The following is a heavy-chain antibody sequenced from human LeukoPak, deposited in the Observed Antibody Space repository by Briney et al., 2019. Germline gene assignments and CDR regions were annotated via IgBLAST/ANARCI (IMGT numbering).Heavy chain of an antibody. Sequence: PGGSLRLSCAAPGFTFSSYWMSWVRQAPGKGLEWVANIKQDGSEKYYVDSVKGRFTISRDNAKNSLYLQMNSLRAEDTAVYYCAREREQLETYWGQGTLVTVSS. CDR3: AREREQLETY. CDR2: IKQDGSEK. J-gene: IGHJ4*02. V-gene: IGHV3-7*01. D-gene: IGHD6-13*01. CDR1: GFTFSSYW.